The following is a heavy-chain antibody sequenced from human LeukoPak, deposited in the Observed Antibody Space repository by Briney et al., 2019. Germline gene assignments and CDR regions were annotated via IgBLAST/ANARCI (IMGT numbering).Heavy chain of an antibody. J-gene: IGHJ4*02. D-gene: IGHD6-6*01. CDR3: ARGAAARRSYYFDY. Sequence: GGSLRLSCAASGFTFSSYWMHWVRQAPGKGLVWVSRINTDGSSTSYADSVKGRFTISRDNAKNTLYLQMNSLRAEDTAVYYCARGAAARRSYYFDYWGQGTLVTVSS. CDR2: INTDGSST. CDR1: GFTFSSYW. V-gene: IGHV3-74*01.